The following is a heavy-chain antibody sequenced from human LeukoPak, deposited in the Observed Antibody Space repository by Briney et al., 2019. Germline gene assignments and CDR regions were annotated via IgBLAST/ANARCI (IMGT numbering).Heavy chain of an antibody. Sequence: SQTLPLTCGVSGGSISSGGYSWSWIRQPPGKGLEWIGCIYHSGSTYYNPSLKSRVTISVDRSKNQFSLRLSSVTAADTAVYYCARTPYGGDSYFDYWGQGTLVTVSS. J-gene: IGHJ4*02. CDR1: GGSISSGGYS. CDR3: ARTPYGGDSYFDY. D-gene: IGHD4-23*01. V-gene: IGHV4-30-2*01. CDR2: IYHSGST.